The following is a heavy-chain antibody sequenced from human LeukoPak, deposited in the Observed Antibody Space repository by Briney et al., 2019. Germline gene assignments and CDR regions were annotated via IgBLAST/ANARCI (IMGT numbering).Heavy chain of an antibody. J-gene: IGHJ5*02. CDR3: ARDEGGGSYPFDP. Sequence: SETLSLTCSGSGVSMDYYYWRGLRQPPGKGLEGIGYIYCSGSTNYNPSLESRVTISVDTSKNQFSLKLSAVTAADTAVHYCARDEGGGSYPFDPWGQGTLVTVSS. V-gene: IGHV4-59*01. CDR1: GVSMDYYY. D-gene: IGHD1-26*01. CDR2: IYCSGST.